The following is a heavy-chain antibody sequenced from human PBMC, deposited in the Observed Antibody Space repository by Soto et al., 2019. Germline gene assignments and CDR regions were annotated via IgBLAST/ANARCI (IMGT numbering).Heavy chain of an antibody. V-gene: IGHV4-30-4*01. D-gene: IGHD3-10*01. CDR2: IYSSGST. J-gene: IGHJ6*02. Sequence: QVQLQESGPGLVKPSQTLSLTCTVSGGSISSGDYYWSWIRQPPGKGLEWMGYIYSSGSTYYNPSLKSRVTRSVDTSKNQFSLKLSSVTAAYTAVYYCARYWFGEGHYYYYGMDVWGQGTTVTVSS. CDR3: ARYWFGEGHYYYYGMDV. CDR1: GGSISSGDYY.